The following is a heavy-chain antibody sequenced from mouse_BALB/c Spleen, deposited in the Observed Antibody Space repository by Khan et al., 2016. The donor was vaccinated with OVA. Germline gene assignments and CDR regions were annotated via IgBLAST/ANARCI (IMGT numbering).Heavy chain of an antibody. D-gene: IGHD2-4*01. Sequence: EVQLVESGPGLVKPSQSLSLTCTVTGYSITSEYTWNWIRQFPGNKLEWMGFISYSGNTRYNPSLKSRISIPRNTSKNQFFLQLNSVTSEDTATYYSARKDYYDYDPFPYWGQGTLVTVSA. CDR2: ISYSGNT. J-gene: IGHJ3*01. V-gene: IGHV3-2*02. CDR1: GYSITSEYT. CDR3: ARKDYYDYDPFPY.